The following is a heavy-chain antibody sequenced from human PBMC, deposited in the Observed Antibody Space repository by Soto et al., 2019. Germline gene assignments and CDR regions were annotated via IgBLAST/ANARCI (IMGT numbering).Heavy chain of an antibody. J-gene: IGHJ6*02. CDR2: IYYSGST. CDR1: GGSISSGDYY. Sequence: QVQLQESGPGLVKPSQTLSLTCTVSGGSISSGDYYWRWIRQPPGKGLEWIGYIYYSGSTYYNPSLKSRVTISVDTSKNQFSLKLSSVTAADTAVYYCARDQGVRGAARNGMDVWGQGTTVTVSS. D-gene: IGHD3-10*02. CDR3: ARDQGVRGAARNGMDV. V-gene: IGHV4-30-4*01.